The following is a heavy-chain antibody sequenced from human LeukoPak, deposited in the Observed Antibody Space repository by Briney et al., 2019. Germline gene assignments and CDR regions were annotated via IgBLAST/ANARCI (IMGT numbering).Heavy chain of an antibody. D-gene: IGHD1-26*01. CDR2: IFHSGTT. CDR1: GGSISSSDW. CDR3: ARLWSGSFYFDC. Sequence: SETLSLTCAVSGGSISSSDWWSWVRQPPGKGLEWIGQIFHSGTTNYNPSLKSRVTISVDKSQNQFSLRLSSVTAADTAVYYCARLWSGSFYFDCWGQGTLVTVSS. J-gene: IGHJ4*02. V-gene: IGHV4-4*02.